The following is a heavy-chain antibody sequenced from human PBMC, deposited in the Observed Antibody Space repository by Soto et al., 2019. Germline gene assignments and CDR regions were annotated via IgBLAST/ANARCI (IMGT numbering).Heavy chain of an antibody. V-gene: IGHV3-7*01. J-gene: IGHJ5*02. D-gene: IGHD1-26*01. CDR1: GFNFSSYW. CDR2: IKQDGSEK. Sequence: GGSLRLSCAASGFNFSSYWMSWVRQAPGKGLEWVANIKQDGSEKYYVDSLKGRFTISRDNAKNSLYLQMNSLRAEDTAVYYCARDKYSGSYNWFDPWGQGTLFTVSS. CDR3: ARDKYSGSYNWFDP.